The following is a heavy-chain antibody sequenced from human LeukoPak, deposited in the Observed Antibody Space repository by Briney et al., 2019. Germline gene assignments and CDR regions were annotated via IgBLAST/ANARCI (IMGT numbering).Heavy chain of an antibody. J-gene: IGHJ4*02. D-gene: IGHD1-26*01. Sequence: GASVKVSCKASGGTFSSYAISWVRQAPGQGLEWMGGIIPIFGTANYAQKFQGRVTITTDESTSTAYMELSSLRSEDTAVYYCARDRYSGSQGDYFDYWGQGTLVTVSS. V-gene: IGHV1-69*05. CDR3: ARDRYSGSQGDYFDY. CDR1: GGTFSSYA. CDR2: IIPIFGTA.